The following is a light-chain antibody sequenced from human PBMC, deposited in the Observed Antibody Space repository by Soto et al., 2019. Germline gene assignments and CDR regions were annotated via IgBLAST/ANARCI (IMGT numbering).Light chain of an antibody. Sequence: VMTKSPDTPSVSPEERATRFWRASQSVSSSYLAWSHQKPGQAPRLLIFGASSRATGISDRFSGSGSGTDFTLTICRLEPEDVTVYCCQHYGVLSWPFGQGTKVDNK. J-gene: IGKJ1*01. CDR1: QSVSSSY. CDR2: GAS. V-gene: IGKV3-20*01. CDR3: QHYGVLSWP.